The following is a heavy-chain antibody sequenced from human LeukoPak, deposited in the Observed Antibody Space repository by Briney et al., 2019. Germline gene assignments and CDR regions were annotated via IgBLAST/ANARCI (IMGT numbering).Heavy chain of an antibody. CDR1: GYTFTSYD. CDR3: ARDPGLLWFGELLPSNFDY. J-gene: IGHJ4*02. Sequence: ASVKVSCKASGYTFTSYDINWVRQATGQGLEWMGWMNPNSGNTGYAQKFQGRVTMTRNTSISTAYMELSSLRSEDTAVYYCARDPGLLWFGELLPSNFDYWGQGTLVTVSS. D-gene: IGHD3-10*01. CDR2: MNPNSGNT. V-gene: IGHV1-8*01.